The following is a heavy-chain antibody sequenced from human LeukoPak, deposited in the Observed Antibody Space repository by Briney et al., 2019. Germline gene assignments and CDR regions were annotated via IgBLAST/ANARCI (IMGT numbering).Heavy chain of an antibody. CDR1: GFTFRDYW. CDR3: AKEIFSGLLYIDY. CDR2: ITDAVGST. Sequence: GGSLRLSCIASGFTFRDYWMSWVRQAPGKGLERVSAITDAVGSTHYADSVKGRFTISSDNSKNTVYLQMNSLRPEDMAVYYCAKEIFSGLLYIDYWGQGTLVTVSS. D-gene: IGHD5-12*01. J-gene: IGHJ4*02. V-gene: IGHV3-23*01.